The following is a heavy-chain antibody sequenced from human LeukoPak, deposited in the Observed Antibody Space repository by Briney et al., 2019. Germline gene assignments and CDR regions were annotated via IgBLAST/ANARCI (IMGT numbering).Heavy chain of an antibody. Sequence: PSETLSLTCTVSGGSISSSSYYWGWIRQPPGKGLEWIGTIFYSGSTYCNPSLKSRVTISVDTSQNQFSLSPSSVTAADTAVYYCARDGYNPIDYWGQGTLVTVSS. V-gene: IGHV4-39*07. CDR2: IFYSGST. CDR1: GGSISSSSYY. CDR3: ARDGYNPIDY. J-gene: IGHJ4*02. D-gene: IGHD5-24*01.